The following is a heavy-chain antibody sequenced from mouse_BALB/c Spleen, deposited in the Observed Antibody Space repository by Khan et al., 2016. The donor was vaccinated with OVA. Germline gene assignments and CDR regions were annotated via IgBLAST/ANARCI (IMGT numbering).Heavy chain of an antibody. Sequence: QIQLVQSGPELKKPGETVKISCKASGYSFTNYGMNWVKQSPGKALKWMGWINTYTGEPTYADDFKGRFAFSLETSASTAYLQINNLKNEDTATYFCARPPYFSYTLDHWGQGTSVTISS. CDR2: INTYTGEP. V-gene: IGHV9-3-1*01. D-gene: IGHD2-10*01. J-gene: IGHJ4*01. CDR1: GYSFTNYG. CDR3: ARPPYFSYTLDH.